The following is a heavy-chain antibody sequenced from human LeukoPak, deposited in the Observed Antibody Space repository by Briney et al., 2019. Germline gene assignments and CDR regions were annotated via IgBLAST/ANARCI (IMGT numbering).Heavy chain of an antibody. CDR1: GGSFSGYY. J-gene: IGHJ4*02. V-gene: IGHV4-34*01. D-gene: IGHD4-11*01. CDR3: ARGYSSAFSTGVDY. Sequence: SETLSLTCAVYGGSFSGYYWSWIRQPPGKGLEWIGEINHSGSTNYNPSLKSRVTTSVDTSKNQFSLKLSSVTAADTAVYYCARGYSSAFSTGVDYWGQGTLVTVSS. CDR2: INHSGST.